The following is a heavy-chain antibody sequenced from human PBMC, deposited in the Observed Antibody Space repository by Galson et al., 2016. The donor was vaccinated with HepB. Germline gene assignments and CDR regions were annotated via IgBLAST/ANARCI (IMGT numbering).Heavy chain of an antibody. J-gene: IGHJ3*02. D-gene: IGHD5-24*01. Sequence: SLRLSCAASGFTFNIYSMNWVRQAPGKGLEWVSYIRDSTTIYYADSVKGRFTISRDDAKSSLYLQMNSLRDEDTAVYYCVRDYKFAFDIWGQGTMVTVSP. CDR2: IRDSTTI. V-gene: IGHV3-48*02. CDR1: GFTFNIYS. CDR3: VRDYKFAFDI.